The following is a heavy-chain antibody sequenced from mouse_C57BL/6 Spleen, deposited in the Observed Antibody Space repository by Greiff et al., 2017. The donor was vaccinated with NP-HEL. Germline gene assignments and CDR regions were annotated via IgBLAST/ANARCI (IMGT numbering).Heavy chain of an antibody. V-gene: IGHV2-6*01. CDR3: AKNDGYSYAMDY. D-gene: IGHD2-3*01. Sequence: VMLVESGPGLVAPSQSLSITCTVSGFSLTSYGVDWVRQSPGKGLEWLGVIWGVGSTNYNSALKSRLSISKDNSKSQIFLKMNSLQADDTAMYYCAKNDGYSYAMDYWGQGTSVTVSS. CDR1: GFSLTSYG. CDR2: IWGVGST. J-gene: IGHJ4*01.